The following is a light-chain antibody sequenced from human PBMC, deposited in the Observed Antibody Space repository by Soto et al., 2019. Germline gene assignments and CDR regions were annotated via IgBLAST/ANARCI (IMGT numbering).Light chain of an antibody. V-gene: IGKV3-20*01. Sequence: EVVLTQSPGTLSLSPGETATLSCRASQSVGSNYLVWYQQKPGQAPRLLIYGASTRATGIPDRFSGSGSGTEFILTISRLEPEDFAVYYCQNYDNSPLFGPGTKVDIK. CDR2: GAS. J-gene: IGKJ3*01. CDR3: QNYDNSPL. CDR1: QSVGSNY.